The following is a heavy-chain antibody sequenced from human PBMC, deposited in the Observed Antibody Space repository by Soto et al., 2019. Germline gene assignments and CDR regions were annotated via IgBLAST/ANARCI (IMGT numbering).Heavy chain of an antibody. CDR2: ISYDGSND. J-gene: IGHJ3*02. Sequence: QPGGSLRLSXAASGITFSNSAMHWVRQAPGKGLEWVAAISYDGSNDHYADSVKGRFTISRDNSKNTLNLQMNSLRPADTAVYYCARDIDYDLLRGGAFDIWGQGTLVTVSS. D-gene: IGHD3-9*01. V-gene: IGHV3-30-3*01. CDR3: ARDIDYDLLRGGAFDI. CDR1: GITFSNSA.